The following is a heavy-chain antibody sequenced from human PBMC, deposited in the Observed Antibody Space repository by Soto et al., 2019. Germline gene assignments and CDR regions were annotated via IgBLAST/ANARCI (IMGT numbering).Heavy chain of an antibody. CDR2: IKQDGSEK. Sequence: ESGGGLVQPGGSLRLSCAASGFTFSSYWMSWVRQAPGKGLEWVANIKQDGSEKYYVDSVKGRFTISRDNAKNSLYLQMNSLRAEDTAVYYCARESQYYDILTGYYRQYYFDYWGQGTLVTVSS. CDR3: ARESQYYDILTGYYRQYYFDY. CDR1: GFTFSSYW. V-gene: IGHV3-7*01. J-gene: IGHJ4*02. D-gene: IGHD3-9*01.